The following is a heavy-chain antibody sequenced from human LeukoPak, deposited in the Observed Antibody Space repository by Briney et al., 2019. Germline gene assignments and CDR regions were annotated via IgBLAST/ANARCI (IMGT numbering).Heavy chain of an antibody. Sequence: ASVKVSCKASGYTFTGYYMHWVRQAPGQGLEWMGWINPNSGGTNYAQKSQGRVTMTRDTSISTAYMELSRLRSDDTAVYYCARTGDTAMPENWFDPWGQGTLVTVSS. CDR2: INPNSGGT. D-gene: IGHD5-18*01. V-gene: IGHV1-2*02. CDR3: ARTGDTAMPENWFDP. J-gene: IGHJ5*02. CDR1: GYTFTGYY.